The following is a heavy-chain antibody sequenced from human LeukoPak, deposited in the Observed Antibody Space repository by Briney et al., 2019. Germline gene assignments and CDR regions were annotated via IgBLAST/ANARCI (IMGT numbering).Heavy chain of an antibody. J-gene: IGHJ3*02. Sequence: SETLSHTSTVPGSSLSCDYWNWIRPPPGQGLDWIGFIHSSGSSNYNPSRKSRVTISVPTPTTHFSPKLSSLTAADTAVYYCARHDLAYCGGACYSRAFAIWGQGTMVTVSS. CDR1: GSSLSCDY. D-gene: IGHD2-21*02. CDR2: IHSSGSS. V-gene: IGHV4-59*08. CDR3: ARHDLAYCGGACYSRAFAI.